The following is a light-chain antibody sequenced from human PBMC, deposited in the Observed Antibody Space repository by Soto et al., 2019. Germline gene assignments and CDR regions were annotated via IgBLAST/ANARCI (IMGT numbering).Light chain of an antibody. CDR2: AVS. Sequence: DIQMTQSPSSLSASVGDRVTITCRASQSISTHLDWYQQKPGKAPNLLIYAVSNLPSGVPSRFSGSGSVADFTLTIVGLQPEDIATYYCQQTYITPFTFGPGTKVEIK. V-gene: IGKV1-39*01. CDR3: QQTYITPFT. CDR1: QSISTH. J-gene: IGKJ3*01.